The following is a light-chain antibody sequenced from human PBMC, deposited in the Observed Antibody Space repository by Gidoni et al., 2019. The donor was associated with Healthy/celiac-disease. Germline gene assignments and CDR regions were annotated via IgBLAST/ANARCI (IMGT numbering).Light chain of an antibody. Sequence: DIVLTPSPATLSLSPGERATLSCRASQSVSSYLSWYQQQPGQAPSLLIYDASNRATGSAARFSGSGSGTDFTLTIISLEPEDVSVYYCQQRSNWPPLTFGGGTKVEIK. J-gene: IGKJ4*01. CDR3: QQRSNWPPLT. V-gene: IGKV3-11*01. CDR1: QSVSSY. CDR2: DAS.